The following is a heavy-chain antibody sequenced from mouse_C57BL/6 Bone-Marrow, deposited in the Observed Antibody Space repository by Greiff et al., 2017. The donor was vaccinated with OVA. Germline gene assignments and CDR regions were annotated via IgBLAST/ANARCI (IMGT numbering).Heavy chain of an antibody. D-gene: IGHD2-1*01. V-gene: IGHV1-49*01. CDR1: YFAFMASA. Sequence: LVESGAELVRPGYSVKLSCKDSYFAFMASAMHWVKQRPGHGLEWIGSFTMYSDATEYSENFKGKATLTANTSSSTAYMELSSLTSEDSAVYYCAREGNGNDFSFAYWGQGTLVTVSA. CDR3: AREGNGNDFSFAY. J-gene: IGHJ3*01. CDR2: FTMYSDAT.